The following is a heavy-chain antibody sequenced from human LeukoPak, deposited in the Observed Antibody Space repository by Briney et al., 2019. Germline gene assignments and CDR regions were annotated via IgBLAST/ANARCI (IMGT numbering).Heavy chain of an antibody. D-gene: IGHD4-17*01. CDR3: AKLFAYGQHSFDY. CDR1: RDTLSRKRAT. CDR2: TYYRSKWYS. J-gene: IGHJ4*02. Sequence: SQTLSLTCALSRDTLSRKRATWASIRQSPSRGLEWLGRTYYRSKWYSDYAVSVKSRITINPDTSKNQFSLQLNSVTPEDTAVYYWAKLFAYGQHSFDYWGQGVLVTVSS. V-gene: IGHV6-1*01.